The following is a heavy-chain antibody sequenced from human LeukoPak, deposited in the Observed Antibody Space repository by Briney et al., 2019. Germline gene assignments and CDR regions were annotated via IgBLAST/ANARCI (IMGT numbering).Heavy chain of an antibody. CDR2: ISGSGDST. CDR3: TKVVQYSFDC. Sequence: GGSLRLSCAASGFTFSSYAMNWVRQAPGKGLEWVSAISGSGDSTYYADSVKGRFTISRDNSKNTLYLQMNSLRAEDTAVYYCTKVVQYSFDCWGQGTLVTVSS. CDR1: GFTFSSYA. J-gene: IGHJ4*02. V-gene: IGHV3-23*01.